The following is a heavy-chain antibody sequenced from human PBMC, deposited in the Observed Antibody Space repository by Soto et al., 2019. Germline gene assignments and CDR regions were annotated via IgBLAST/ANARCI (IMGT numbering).Heavy chain of an antibody. Sequence: SETLSLTCTVSGGSISSYYWSWFRQPPGKGLEWIGYIYYSGRTNYNPSLKSRVTISADTSKNQFSLKLSSVTAADTAVYYCARARGGYFDYWGQGTLVTVSS. CDR2: IYYSGRT. CDR3: ARARGGYFDY. J-gene: IGHJ4*02. CDR1: GGSISSYY. V-gene: IGHV4-59*01.